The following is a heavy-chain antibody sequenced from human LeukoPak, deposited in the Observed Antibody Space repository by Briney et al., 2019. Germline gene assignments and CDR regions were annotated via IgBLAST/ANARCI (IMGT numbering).Heavy chain of an antibody. D-gene: IGHD4-17*01. CDR2: MNPNSGNT. CDR3: ARVDGDYLPYYFDY. CDR1: GYTFTSYD. V-gene: IGHV1-8*01. J-gene: IGHJ4*02. Sequence: ASVKVSCKASGYTFTSYDINWVRQATGQGLGWMGWMNPNSGNTGYAQKFQGRVTMTRNTSISTAYMELSSLRSEDTAVYYCARVDGDYLPYYFDYWAREPWSPSPQ.